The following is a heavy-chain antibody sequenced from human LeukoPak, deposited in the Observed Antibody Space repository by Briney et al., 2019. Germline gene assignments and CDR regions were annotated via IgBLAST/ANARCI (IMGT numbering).Heavy chain of an antibody. CDR3: ARDSSHYDFWSGYWYYFDY. CDR2: INPSGGST. CDR1: GYTFTRYY. Sequence: ASVKASCKASGYTFTRYYMHWVRQAPGQGLEWMGIINPSGGSTSYAQKFQGRVTMTRDMSTSTVYMEMSSLRSEDTAVYYCARDSSHYDFWSGYWYYFDYWGQGTLVTVSS. J-gene: IGHJ4*02. V-gene: IGHV1-46*01. D-gene: IGHD3-3*01.